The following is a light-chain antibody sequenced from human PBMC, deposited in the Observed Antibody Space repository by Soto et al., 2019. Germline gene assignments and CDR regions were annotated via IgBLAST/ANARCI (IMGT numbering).Light chain of an antibody. CDR1: QGISNY. CDR2: AAS. V-gene: IGKV1-27*01. CDR3: QKYNSAPWT. J-gene: IGKJ1*01. Sequence: DIQMTQSPSSLSASVGDSVTITCRASQGISNYLAWYQQKSWKVPKLLIYAASTLQSVVPSRFSGSGSGTDFTLTISRLQPEDVATYYCQKYNSAPWTFGQSTKVEIK.